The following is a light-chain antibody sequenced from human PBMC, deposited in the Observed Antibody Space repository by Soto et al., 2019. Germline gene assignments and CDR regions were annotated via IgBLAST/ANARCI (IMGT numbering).Light chain of an antibody. CDR2: SHN. V-gene: IGLV1-47*02. Sequence: QSVLTRPPSVSATPGQRVTISCSGSRSNIGDNYVYWYQHLPGTAPKLLIYSHNQRPSGVPDRFSGSNSGTSAPLAISGLRSDDEADYYCAAWDDSLSAYVFGTGTKVTVL. CDR3: AAWDDSLSAYV. CDR1: RSNIGDNY. J-gene: IGLJ1*01.